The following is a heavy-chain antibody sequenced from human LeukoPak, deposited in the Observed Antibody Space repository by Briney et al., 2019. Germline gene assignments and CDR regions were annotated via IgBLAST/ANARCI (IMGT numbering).Heavy chain of an antibody. D-gene: IGHD2-2*01. CDR1: GASISSYY. CDR2: IYTSGST. Sequence: SETLSLTCAVSGASISSYYWTWIRQPAGKGLDWIGRIYTSGSTNYNPSLKSRVAMSLDTSKNQFSLKLSSVTAADTAVYYCARHSADSSSSRGLDYWGQGTLVTVSS. V-gene: IGHV4-4*07. CDR3: ARHSADSSSSRGLDY. J-gene: IGHJ4*02.